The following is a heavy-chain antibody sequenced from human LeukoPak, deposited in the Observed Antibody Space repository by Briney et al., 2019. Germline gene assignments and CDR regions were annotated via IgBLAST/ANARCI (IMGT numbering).Heavy chain of an antibody. CDR2: IKQDGSEE. CDR1: GFTFSSYW. V-gene: IGHV3-7*01. D-gene: IGHD5-18*01. J-gene: IGHJ4*02. CDR3: ARHLSGITGYTYGRGIDY. Sequence: SGGSLRLSCAASGFTFSSYWMSWVRQAPGKGLEWVANIKQDGSEENYVDSVKGRFTISRDNAKTSLYLQMNSLRAEDTAVYYCARHLSGITGYTYGRGIDYWGQGTLVTVSS.